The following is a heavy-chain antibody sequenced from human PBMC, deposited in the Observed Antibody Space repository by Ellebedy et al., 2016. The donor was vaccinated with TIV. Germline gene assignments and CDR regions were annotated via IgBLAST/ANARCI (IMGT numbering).Heavy chain of an antibody. J-gene: IGHJ6*02. D-gene: IGHD2-15*01. V-gene: IGHV4-59*01. CDR3: ARDRVVTNTPIHYYFGMDV. CDR1: GGSISSYY. CDR2: IFYNGST. Sequence: GSLRLSCTVSGGSISSYYWSWIRQPPGKGLEWIGYIFYNGSTNYNPSLKSRVTISVDMSKNQFSLKLSSVTAADRAVYYCARDRVVTNTPIHYYFGMDVWGQGTTVTVSS.